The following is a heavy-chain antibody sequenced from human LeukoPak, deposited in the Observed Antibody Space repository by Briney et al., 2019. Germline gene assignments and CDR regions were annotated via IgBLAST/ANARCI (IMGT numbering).Heavy chain of an antibody. CDR3: ARIYGPWNYFDY. CDR2: ISYDGSNK. J-gene: IGHJ4*02. D-gene: IGHD2/OR15-2a*01. Sequence: GRSLRLSCAASGFTFSSYAMHWVRQAPGKGLEWVAVISYDGSNKYYADSVKGRFTISRDNSKNTLYLQMNSPRAEDTAVYYCARIYGPWNYFDYWGQGTLVTVSS. V-gene: IGHV3-30*04. CDR1: GFTFSSYA.